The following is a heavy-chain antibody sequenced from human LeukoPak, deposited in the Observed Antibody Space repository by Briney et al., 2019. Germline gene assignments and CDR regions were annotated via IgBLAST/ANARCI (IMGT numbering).Heavy chain of an antibody. CDR3: ASGYSYGLDY. CDR1: GFTFSSCA. Sequence: PGGSLRLSCAASGFTFSSCAMNWVRQAPGKGLEWVSSISSSSSYIYYADSVKGRFTISRDNAKNSLYLQMNSLRAEDTAVYYCASGYSYGLDYWGQGTLVTVSS. CDR2: ISSSSSYI. V-gene: IGHV3-21*01. J-gene: IGHJ4*02. D-gene: IGHD5-18*01.